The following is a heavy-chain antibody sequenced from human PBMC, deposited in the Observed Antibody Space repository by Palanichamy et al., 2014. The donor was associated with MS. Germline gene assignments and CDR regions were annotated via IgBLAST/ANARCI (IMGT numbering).Heavy chain of an antibody. CDR2: IYPAGGST. J-gene: IGHJ3*02. CDR1: GYSIGSAYY. D-gene: IGHD3-16*01. V-gene: IGHV4-38-2*02. CDR3: ARALRNMMNAFDI. Sequence: QVQLQESGPGLVKPSETLSLTCTVSGYSIGSAYYWGWIRQSPGKGLELIGTIYPAGGSTYYTTPLKSRATISLDTSENQFSLRLTSVTAADTAVYYCARALRNMMNAFDIWGRGTLVTVSS.